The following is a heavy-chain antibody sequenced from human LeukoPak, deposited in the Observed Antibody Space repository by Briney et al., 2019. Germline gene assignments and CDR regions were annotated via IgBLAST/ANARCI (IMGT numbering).Heavy chain of an antibody. D-gene: IGHD3-16*02. Sequence: GGPLTLPCAPSGFIFKIYWMSWAGQAPGRGVEGVGNITEDGSEKYYVESVKGRFTISRNNAKNSLYLQMSSLRAEDTAVYYCARGVIIRGRLDPWGQGTLVTVSS. CDR2: ITEDGSEK. V-gene: IGHV3-7*01. J-gene: IGHJ5*02. CDR1: GFIFKIYW. CDR3: ARGVIIRGRLDP.